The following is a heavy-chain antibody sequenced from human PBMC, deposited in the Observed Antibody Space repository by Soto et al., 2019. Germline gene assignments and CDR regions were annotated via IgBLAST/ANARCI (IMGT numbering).Heavy chain of an antibody. Sequence: SGPTLVNPTQTLTLTCTFSGFSITTRGMCVTWVRQPPGKALEWLALIDWADDKYYSTSLKTRLTISKDTSKNQVVLTMTNVDPVDTATYYCARIHGPSGNYELDYWGQGTLVTVSS. V-gene: IGHV2-70*13. CDR2: IDWADDK. CDR1: GFSITTRGMC. CDR3: ARIHGPSGNYELDY. J-gene: IGHJ4*02. D-gene: IGHD1-26*01.